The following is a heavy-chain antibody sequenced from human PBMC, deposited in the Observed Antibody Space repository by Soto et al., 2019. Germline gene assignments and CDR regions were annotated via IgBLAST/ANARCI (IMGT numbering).Heavy chain of an antibody. CDR2: IYYSGST. J-gene: IGHJ5*02. CDR3: ARGSHITMVRGVPTNWFDP. CDR1: GGSISSGDYY. D-gene: IGHD3-10*01. Sequence: QVQLQESGPGLVKPSQTLSLTCTVSGGSISSGDYYWSWIRQPPGKGLEWIGYIYYSGSTYYNPSLKSLVTLSVDTSKHQFSLTLSSVTAADTAVYYCARGSHITMVRGVPTNWFDPWGQGTLVTVSS. V-gene: IGHV4-30-4*01.